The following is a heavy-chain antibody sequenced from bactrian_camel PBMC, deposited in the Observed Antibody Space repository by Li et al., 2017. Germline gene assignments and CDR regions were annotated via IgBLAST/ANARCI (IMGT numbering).Heavy chain of an antibody. D-gene: IGHD6*01. J-gene: IGHJ4*01. CDR3: AAGTECRGRWYENAY. CDR2: VYIGGTNA. Sequence: VQLVESGGGSVQAGGSLTLSCAASGLTFSNNSMAWFRQAPGEEREGVREGVVGVYIGGTNAVYADSVTGRFTISQDNAKKTVTVYLQMNSLKPEDTAMYYCAAGTECRGRWYENAYWGQGTQVTVS. CDR1: GLTFSNNS. V-gene: IGHV3S6*01.